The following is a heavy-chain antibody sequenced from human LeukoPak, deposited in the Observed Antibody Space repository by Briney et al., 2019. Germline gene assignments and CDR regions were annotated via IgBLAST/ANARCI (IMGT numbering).Heavy chain of an antibody. V-gene: IGHV3-30*02. Sequence: GGSLRLSCAASGFTVSSNYMSWVRQAPGKGLEWVAFIRYDGSNKYYADSVKGRFTISRDNSKNTLYLQMNSRRAEDTAVYYCAKGNYYYYYYMDVWGKGTTVTVSS. J-gene: IGHJ6*03. CDR1: GFTVSSNY. CDR3: AKGNYYYYYYMDV. CDR2: IRYDGSNK. D-gene: IGHD3-10*01.